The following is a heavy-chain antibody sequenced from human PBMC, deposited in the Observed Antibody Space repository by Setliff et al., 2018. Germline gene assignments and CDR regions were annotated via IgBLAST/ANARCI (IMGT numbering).Heavy chain of an antibody. Sequence: PGGSLRLSCAASGFTFSSYAMSWVRQAPGKGLEWVSLIYSDGSAYYADSVKGRFTISRDNAKNSLYLQMNSLRAEDTAVYYCARDGGEYWGQGTLVTVSS. D-gene: IGHD3-16*01. CDR1: GFTFSSYA. CDR2: IYSDGSA. J-gene: IGHJ4*02. V-gene: IGHV3-23*03. CDR3: ARDGGEY.